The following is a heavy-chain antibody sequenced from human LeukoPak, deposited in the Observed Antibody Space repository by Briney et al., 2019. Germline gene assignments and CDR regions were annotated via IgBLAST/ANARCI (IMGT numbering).Heavy chain of an antibody. CDR3: ARGGTARYYYYMDV. J-gene: IGHJ6*03. Sequence: GASVKVSCKASGYTFTTYAMHWVRQAPGQRLEWMGWINAGNGNTKYSQEFQGRVTITRDTSASTAYMERSSLRSEDMAVYYCARGGTARYYYYMDVWGKGTTVTVSS. V-gene: IGHV1-3*03. CDR1: GYTFTTYA. CDR2: INAGNGNT. D-gene: IGHD5-18*01.